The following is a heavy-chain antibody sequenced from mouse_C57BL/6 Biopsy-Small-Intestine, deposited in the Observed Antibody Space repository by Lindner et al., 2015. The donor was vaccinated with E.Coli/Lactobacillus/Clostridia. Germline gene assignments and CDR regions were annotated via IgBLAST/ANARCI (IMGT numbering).Heavy chain of an antibody. CDR2: INAYNGNR. Sequence: SVKVSCKASGYTFSNYGISWVRQAPGRGLEWMGWINAYNGNRNYAQKFQDRVTMTTDTSTNTVYMELRSLRSDDTAMYYCARDIEDTTVIWGRPAYDAFKIWGQGTQVSVSS. J-gene: IGHJ3*01. CDR3: ARDIEDTTVIWGRPAYDAFKI. V-gene: IGHV1-7*01. CDR1: GYTFSNYG. D-gene: IGHD6-5*01.